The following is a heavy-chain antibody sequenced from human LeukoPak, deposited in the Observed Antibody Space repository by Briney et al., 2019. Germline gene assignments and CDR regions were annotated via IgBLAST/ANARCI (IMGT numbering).Heavy chain of an antibody. Sequence: GGSLRHSCSPSGCTFSSRSRRSVCHPPSKKLWSDATLSGADGIRYFASSVKVRFTISRDDSKNTIYLQMDRLRADDTAVYYCARDHISGHYFFDSWGRGTLVTVSS. CDR3: ARDHISGHYFFDS. D-gene: IGHD3-3*02. CDR1: GCTFSSRS. CDR2: LSGADGIR. J-gene: IGHJ4*02. V-gene: IGHV3-23*01.